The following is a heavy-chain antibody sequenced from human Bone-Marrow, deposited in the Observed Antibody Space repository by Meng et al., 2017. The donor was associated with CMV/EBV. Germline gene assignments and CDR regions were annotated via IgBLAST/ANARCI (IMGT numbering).Heavy chain of an antibody. J-gene: IGHJ4*02. CDR3: AKSGVPRRLVGYHLDY. Sequence: GGSLRLSCAASGFTFSSFAMNWVRQAPGKGLEWVSVVSGSGGATFYRDSVEGRLTISRDNSRNTVYLHMNGLRGEDTAIYYCAKSGVPRRLVGYHLDYWGRGTLVTFSS. D-gene: IGHD2-15*01. CDR2: VSGSGGAT. V-gene: IGHV3-23*01. CDR1: GFTFSSFA.